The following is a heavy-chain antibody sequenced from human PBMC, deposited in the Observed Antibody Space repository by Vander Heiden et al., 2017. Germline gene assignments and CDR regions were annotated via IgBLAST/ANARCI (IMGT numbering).Heavy chain of an antibody. V-gene: IGHV3-30*04. Sequence: QVQLVESGGGVVQPGRSLRLSCAASGFTSSSYAMPWVRQAPGKGLEWVAVISYDGSNKYYADSVKGRFTISRDNSKNTLYLQMNSLRAEDTAVYYCATSTSYFDYWGQGTLVTVSS. D-gene: IGHD1-1*01. J-gene: IGHJ4*02. CDR3: ATSTSYFDY. CDR1: GFTSSSYA. CDR2: ISYDGSNK.